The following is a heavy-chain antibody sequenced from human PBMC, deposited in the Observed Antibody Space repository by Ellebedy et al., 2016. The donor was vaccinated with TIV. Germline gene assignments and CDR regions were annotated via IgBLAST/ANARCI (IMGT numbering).Heavy chain of an antibody. CDR3: ARFSRGAPFVDYLYYMDV. J-gene: IGHJ6*03. V-gene: IGHV3-23*01. D-gene: IGHD3-3*02. CDR2: ISGIGGRT. Sequence: GESLKIFCAASGFTFSIYAMSWVRQAPGRGLEWVSAISGIGGRTYYTESVKGRFTISRDNSKNTLYLQMNSLRPEDTAVYYCARFSRGAPFVDYLYYMDVWGKGTTVTVSS. CDR1: GFTFSIYA.